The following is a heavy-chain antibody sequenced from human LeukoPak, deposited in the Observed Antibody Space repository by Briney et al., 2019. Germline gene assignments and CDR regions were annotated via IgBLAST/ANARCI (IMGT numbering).Heavy chain of an antibody. V-gene: IGHV3-74*01. CDR3: AKMGSDWSGYEAFDM. J-gene: IGHJ3*02. CDR1: GFTVSNTY. CDR2: INSDGSST. Sequence: GGSLRLSCAASGFTVSNTYMSWVRQAPGKGLVWVSRINSDGSSTSYADSVKGRFTISRDNAKNTLYLQMNSLRAEDTAVYYCAKMGSDWSGYEAFDMWGQGTMVTVSS. D-gene: IGHD3-3*01.